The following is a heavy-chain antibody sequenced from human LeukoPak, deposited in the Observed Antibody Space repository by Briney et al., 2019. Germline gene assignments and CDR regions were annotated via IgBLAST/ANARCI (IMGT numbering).Heavy chain of an antibody. CDR2: IYSSGIT. J-gene: IGHJ2*01. D-gene: IGHD3-22*01. V-gene: IGHV4-4*09. Sequence: SETLSLTCTVSGGSISSYYWSWIRQPPGKGLQWIGYIYSSGITNYNPSLRSRVTISVDTSKNQFSLKLSSVTAADTAVYYCARRPTYYYDTSGYNPDWYFDLWGRGTLVTVSS. CDR3: ARRPTYYYDTSGYNPDWYFDL. CDR1: GGSISSYY.